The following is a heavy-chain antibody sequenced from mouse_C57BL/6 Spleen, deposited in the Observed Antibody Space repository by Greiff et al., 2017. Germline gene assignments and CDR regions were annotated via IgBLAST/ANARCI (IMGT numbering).Heavy chain of an antibody. CDR1: GYTFTSYD. J-gene: IGHJ1*03. CDR3: ARSPRYGSSYPYWYFDV. D-gene: IGHD1-1*01. Sequence: VQLQQSGPELVKPGASVKLSCKASGYTFTSYDINWVKQRPGQGLEWIGWIYPRDGSTKYNEKFKGKATLTVDTSSSTAYMELHSLTSEDSAVYFCARSPRYGSSYPYWYFDVWGTGTTVTVSS. CDR2: IYPRDGST. V-gene: IGHV1-85*01.